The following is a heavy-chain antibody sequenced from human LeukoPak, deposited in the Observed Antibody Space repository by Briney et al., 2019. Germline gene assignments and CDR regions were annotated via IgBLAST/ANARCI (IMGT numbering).Heavy chain of an antibody. CDR2: ISSSSSYI. J-gene: IGHJ6*03. CDR3: ARGPSSSSYYSYYMDV. Sequence: GGSLRLSCAASGFIFSNFNMNWVRQAPGKGLEWVSSISSSSSYIYYADSVKGRFTISRDNTKNSLYLQMNSLRAEDTAVYYCARGPSSSSYYSYYMDVWGKGTTVTVSS. D-gene: IGHD6-6*01. CDR1: GFIFSNFN. V-gene: IGHV3-21*01.